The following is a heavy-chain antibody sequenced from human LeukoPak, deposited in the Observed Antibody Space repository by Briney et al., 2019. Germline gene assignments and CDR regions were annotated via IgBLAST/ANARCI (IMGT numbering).Heavy chain of an antibody. J-gene: IGHJ5*02. V-gene: IGHV4-4*02. D-gene: IGHD6-19*01. Sequence: SETLSLTCALSGGSISSSNWWSWVRQPPGKGLEWIGEIYHSGSTNYNPSPKSRVTISVDKSKNQFSLKLSSVTAADTAVYYCARSIPYSSGWYRRNNWFDPWGQGTLVTVSS. CDR1: GGSISSSNW. CDR2: IYHSGST. CDR3: ARSIPYSSGWYRRNNWFDP.